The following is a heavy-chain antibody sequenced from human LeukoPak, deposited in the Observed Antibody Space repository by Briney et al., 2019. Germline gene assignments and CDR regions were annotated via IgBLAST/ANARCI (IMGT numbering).Heavy chain of an antibody. CDR3: ARGLYYMDV. V-gene: IGHV3-48*01. Sequence: PGGSLRLSCSTSGFPFSTHTMAWVRQAPGKGLECLSYISGSTGVIYYADSVKGRFTISRDNAKSSVSLQMDSLKVEDTAVYYCARGLYYMDVWGKGTTVTVSS. CDR2: ISGSTGVI. CDR1: GFPFSTHT. J-gene: IGHJ6*03.